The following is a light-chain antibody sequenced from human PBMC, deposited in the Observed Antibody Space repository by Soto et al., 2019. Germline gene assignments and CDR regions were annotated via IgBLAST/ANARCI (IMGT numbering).Light chain of an antibody. J-gene: IGLJ1*01. CDR1: SSNIGAGYD. CDR2: GNS. CDR3: QSYDSSLSGYV. Sequence: QSVLTPPPSVSGAPGQRATISCTGSSSNIGAGYDVHWYQQLPGTAPKLLIYGNSNRPSGVPDRFSGSKSGTPASLAVTGLQAEDEADDSCQSYDSSLSGYVFGTGTKVTVL. V-gene: IGLV1-40*01.